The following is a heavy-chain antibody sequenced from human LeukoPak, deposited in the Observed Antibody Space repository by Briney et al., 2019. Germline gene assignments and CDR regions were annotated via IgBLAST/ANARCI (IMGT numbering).Heavy chain of an antibody. V-gene: IGHV4-59*01. CDR2: IYYSGST. J-gene: IGHJ5*02. CDR3: ARVKTTVPTNWFDP. CDR1: GGSFSSYY. D-gene: IGHD4-17*01. Sequence: SETLSLTCAVYGGSFSSYYWSWIRQPPGKGLEWIGYIYYSGSTNYNPSLKSRVTISVDTSKNQFSLKLSSVTAADTAVYYCARVKTTVPTNWFDPWGQGTLVTVSS.